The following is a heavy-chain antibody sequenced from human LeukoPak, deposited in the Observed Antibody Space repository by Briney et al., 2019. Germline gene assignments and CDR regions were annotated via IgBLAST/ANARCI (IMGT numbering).Heavy chain of an antibody. CDR3: ARVTSGSLGN. CDR2: ISGSGAKA. Sequence: GGSLRLSCAASGFDFGTNALSWVRQAPGKGLEWVSGISGSGAKAYYTDSVKPRFTTSRDNSKNTLYLEMNSLRAEDTAVYYCARVTSGSLGNWGQGTLVTVSS. V-gene: IGHV3-23*01. J-gene: IGHJ4*02. D-gene: IGHD3-10*01. CDR1: GFDFGTNA.